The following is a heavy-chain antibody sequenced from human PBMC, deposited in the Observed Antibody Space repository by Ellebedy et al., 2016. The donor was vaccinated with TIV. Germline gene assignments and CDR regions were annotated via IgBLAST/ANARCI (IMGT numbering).Heavy chain of an antibody. D-gene: IGHD3-10*01. CDR3: ARQEDGSGSYGDYFDY. CDR1: GGSFSGYY. J-gene: IGHJ4*02. V-gene: IGHV4-34*01. CDR2: INHSGST. Sequence: SETLSLTXAVYGGSFSGYYWSWIRQPPGKGLEWIGEINHSGSTNYNPSLKSRVTISVDTSKNQFSLKLSSVTAADTAVYYCARQEDGSGSYGDYFDYWGQGTLVTVSS.